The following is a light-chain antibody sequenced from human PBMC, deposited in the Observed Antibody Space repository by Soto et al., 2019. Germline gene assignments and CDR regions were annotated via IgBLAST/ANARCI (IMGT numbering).Light chain of an antibody. V-gene: IGKV3-11*01. CDR3: QQRSTWPLFT. CDR2: DAS. Sequence: VLTQSPATLSLSPGERATLSCRASQTVSRYLAWYQHKPGQAPRLLIHDASSRATGVPARFNGSGSGTDYTLIISSLEPEDFAIYYCQQRSTWPLFTFGGGTKVEI. CDR1: QTVSRY. J-gene: IGKJ4*01.